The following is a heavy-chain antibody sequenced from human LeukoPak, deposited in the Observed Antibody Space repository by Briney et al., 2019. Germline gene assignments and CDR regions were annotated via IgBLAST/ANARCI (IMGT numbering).Heavy chain of an antibody. Sequence: ASVKVSCKASGYTFTGYYMHWVRQAPVQGLEWMGWINPNSGGTNYAQKFQGRVTMTRDTSISTAYMELSRLRSDDTAVYYCARVPTVTTKYYFDYWGQGTLVTVSS. CDR3: ARVPTVTTKYYFDY. CDR2: INPNSGGT. J-gene: IGHJ4*02. V-gene: IGHV1-2*02. D-gene: IGHD4-17*01. CDR1: GYTFTGYY.